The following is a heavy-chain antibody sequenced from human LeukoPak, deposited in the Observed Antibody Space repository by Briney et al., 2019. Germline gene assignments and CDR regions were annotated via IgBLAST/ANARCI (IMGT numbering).Heavy chain of an antibody. J-gene: IGHJ6*02. V-gene: IGHV3-30*04. CDR1: GFTFSSYA. Sequence: PGGSLRLSCAASGFTFSSYAMHWVRQAPGKGLEWVAVISYDGSNKYYADSVKGRFTISRDNYKNTLYLQMNSLRAEDTAVYYCGTRRVRGKNSVGMDVWGQGTTVTVS. CDR3: GTRRVRGKNSVGMDV. CDR2: ISYDGSNK. D-gene: IGHD3-10*01.